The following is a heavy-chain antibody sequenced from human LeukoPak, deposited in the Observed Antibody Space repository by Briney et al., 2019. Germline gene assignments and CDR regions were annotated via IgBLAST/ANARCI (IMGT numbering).Heavy chain of an antibody. CDR1: GGSISSYY. V-gene: IGHV4-59*01. Sequence: SETLSLTCTVSGGSISSYYWSWIRQPPGKGLEWIGYIYYSGSTNYNPSLKSRVTISVDTSKNQFSLKLSSVTAADTAVYYCARGGSSGYYAWFDPWGQGTLATVSS. CDR3: ARGGSSGYYAWFDP. J-gene: IGHJ5*02. D-gene: IGHD3-22*01. CDR2: IYYSGST.